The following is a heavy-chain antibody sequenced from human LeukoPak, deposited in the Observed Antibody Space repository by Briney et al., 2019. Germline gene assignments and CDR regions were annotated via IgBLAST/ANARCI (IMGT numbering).Heavy chain of an antibody. V-gene: IGHV4-4*07. D-gene: IGHD1-20*01. J-gene: IGHJ6*02. Sequence: SETLSLTCTVSGGSISSYYWSWIRQPAGKGLEWIGRIYTSGSTNYNPSLKSRVTMSVDTSKNQFSLKLSSVTAADTAVYYCARDPTVNWNDEPYYYYGMDVWGQGTTVTVSS. CDR2: IYTSGST. CDR1: GGSISSYY. CDR3: ARDPTVNWNDEPYYYYGMDV.